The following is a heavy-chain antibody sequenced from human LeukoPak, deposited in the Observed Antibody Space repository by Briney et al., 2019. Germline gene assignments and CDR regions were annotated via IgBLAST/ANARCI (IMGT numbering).Heavy chain of an antibody. V-gene: IGHV4-59*01. D-gene: IGHD3-10*01. J-gene: IGHJ5*02. Sequence: SETLSLTCTVSGGSISSYYWSWIRQPPGKALEWIGYIYYSGSTNYNPSLKSRVTISVDTSKNQFSLKLSSVTAADTAVYYCASTGGFGELLSWFDPWGQGTLVTVSS. CDR1: GGSISSYY. CDR2: IYYSGST. CDR3: ASTGGFGELLSWFDP.